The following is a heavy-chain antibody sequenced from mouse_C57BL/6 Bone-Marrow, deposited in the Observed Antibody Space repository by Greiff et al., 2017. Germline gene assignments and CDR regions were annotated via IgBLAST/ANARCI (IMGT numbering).Heavy chain of an antibody. D-gene: IGHD2-1*01. CDR1: GFNIKDDY. CDR2: IDPENGDT. V-gene: IGHV14-4*01. CDR3: TPYGKFDY. J-gene: IGHJ2*01. Sequence: EVKLMESGAELVRPGASVKLSCTASGFNIKDDYMPWVKQRPEQGLEWIGWIDPENGDTEYASKFQGKATITADTSSNTAYLQLSSLTSEDTAVYYCTPYGKFDYWGQGTTLTVSS.